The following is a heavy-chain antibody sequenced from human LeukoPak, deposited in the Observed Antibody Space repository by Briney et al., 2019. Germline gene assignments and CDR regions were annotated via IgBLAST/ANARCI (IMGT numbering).Heavy chain of an antibody. V-gene: IGHV3-23*01. CDR3: AKEMGYCSSTSCPMGFDY. J-gene: IGHJ4*02. Sequence: GGSLRLSCAVSGFAIASSAMCWVRQAPGKGLQWVSSISISGDDIHYADSVRGRFTISRDNSKNTLYLQLNSLRADDTAVYYCAKEMGYCSSTSCPMGFDYWGQGTLVTVSS. D-gene: IGHD2-2*01. CDR1: GFAIASSA. CDR2: ISISGDDI.